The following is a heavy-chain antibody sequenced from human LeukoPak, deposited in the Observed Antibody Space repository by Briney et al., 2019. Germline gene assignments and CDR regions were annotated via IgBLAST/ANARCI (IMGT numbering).Heavy chain of an antibody. CDR3: ARLATGTVDY. CDR1: GYTFTGYY. J-gene: IGHJ4*02. CDR2: INPSGGST. Sequence: ASVKVSCKASGYTFTGYYVHWVRQAPGQGLEWMGIINPSGGSTSYAQKFQGRVTMTRDTSTSTVYMELSSLRSEDTAVYYCARLATGTVDYWGQGTLVTVSS. V-gene: IGHV1-46*01. D-gene: IGHD1-1*01.